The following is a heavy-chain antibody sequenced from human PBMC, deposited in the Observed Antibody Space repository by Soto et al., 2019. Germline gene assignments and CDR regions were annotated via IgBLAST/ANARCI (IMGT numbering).Heavy chain of an antibody. CDR2: ISGSSDTI. Sequence: PGGSLRLSCAASGFTFSDYYMSWVRQAPGKGLEWVSYISGSSDTIYYADSVKGRFTISRDNAKNSLYLHMNSLRAEDTAVYYCATVRRVGTSDSWGQGTLVTVSS. CDR1: GFTFSDYY. D-gene: IGHD1-26*01. V-gene: IGHV3-11*01. J-gene: IGHJ4*02. CDR3: ATVRRVGTSDS.